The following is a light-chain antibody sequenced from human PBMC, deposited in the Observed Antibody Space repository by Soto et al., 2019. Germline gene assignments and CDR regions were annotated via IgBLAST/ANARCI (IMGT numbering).Light chain of an antibody. J-gene: IGKJ5*01. CDR2: GAS. Sequence: EIVMTQSPATLSGSPGERATLSCRASQFVSCYLAWYQQKPCQAPRLLIYGASTRATGIPSRFSGSGSGTEFTLTISSLQSEDFAVYYCQQYNNWPSGTFGQGTRLEIK. CDR1: QFVSCY. V-gene: IGKV3-15*01. CDR3: QQYNNWPSGT.